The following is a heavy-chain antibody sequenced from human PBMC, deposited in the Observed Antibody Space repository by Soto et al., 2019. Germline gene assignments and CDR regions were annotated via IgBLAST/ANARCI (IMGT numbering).Heavy chain of an antibody. Sequence: ASVKVSCKASGYTFTGYYMHWVRQAPGQGLEWMGWINPNSGGTNYAQKFQGWVTMTRDTSISTAYMELSRLRSDDTAVYYCARVPIAARPYYYYGMDVWGQGTTVTVSS. V-gene: IGHV1-2*04. CDR2: INPNSGGT. CDR3: ARVPIAARPYYYYGMDV. D-gene: IGHD6-6*01. CDR1: GYTFTGYY. J-gene: IGHJ6*02.